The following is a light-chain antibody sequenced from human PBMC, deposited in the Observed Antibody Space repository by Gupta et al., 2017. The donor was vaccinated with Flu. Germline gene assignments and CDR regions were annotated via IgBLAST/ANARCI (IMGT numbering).Light chain of an antibody. V-gene: IGKV3-15*01. Sequence: IVMTQSPGTLSVSPGDRATLSCRASQTVNTNLAWYQQKPGQAPRLVIYDVSTRATGIPARFSGSGYGTEFTLTISSLQSEDFAIYYCQQYNNWLALTFGGGTKVEIK. CDR2: DVS. CDR1: QTVNTN. J-gene: IGKJ4*01. CDR3: QQYNNWLALT.